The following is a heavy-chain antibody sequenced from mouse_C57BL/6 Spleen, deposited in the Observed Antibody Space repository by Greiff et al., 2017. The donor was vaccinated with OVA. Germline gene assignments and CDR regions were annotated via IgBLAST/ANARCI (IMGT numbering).Heavy chain of an antibody. Sequence: QVQLQQSGPGLVAPSQSLSITCTVSGFSLTSYGVHWVRQPPGKGLEWLVVIWSDGSTTYNSALKSRLSISKDNSKSKVFLKMNSLQTDDTAMDYCARHGVEGAMDYWGQGTSVTVSS. V-gene: IGHV2-6-1*01. CDR1: GFSLTSYG. CDR2: IWSDGST. CDR3: ARHGVEGAMDY. J-gene: IGHJ4*01.